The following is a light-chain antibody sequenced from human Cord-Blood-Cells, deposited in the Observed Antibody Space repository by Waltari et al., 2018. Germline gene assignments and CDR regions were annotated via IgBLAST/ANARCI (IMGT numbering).Light chain of an antibody. V-gene: IGLV2-11*02. CDR1: SSDVGGYNY. CDR3: CSYAGSYTYVV. CDR2: DVS. J-gene: IGLJ2*01. Sequence: QSALTQPRSVSGSPGQSVTIPCTGTSSDVGGYNYVSWYQQHQGKAPKLMIYDVSKRPSGVPDRFSGSKSGNTASLTISGLQAEDEADYYCCSYAGSYTYVVFGGGTKLTVL.